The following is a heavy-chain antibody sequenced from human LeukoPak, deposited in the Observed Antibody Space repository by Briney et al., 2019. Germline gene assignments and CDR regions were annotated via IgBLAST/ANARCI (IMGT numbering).Heavy chain of an antibody. CDR3: AKVDYGYHNVYFLTGDSGYFDY. CDR2: ISSSGSTI. CDR1: GFTFSSYE. V-gene: IGHV3-48*03. D-gene: IGHD7-27*01. J-gene: IGHJ4*02. Sequence: TGGSLRLSCAASGFTFSSYEMNWVRQAPGKGLEWVSYISSSGSTIYYADSVKGRFTISRDNSKNTLYLQMNSLRAEDTAVYYCAKVDYGYHNVYFLTGDSGYFDYWGQGTLVTVSS.